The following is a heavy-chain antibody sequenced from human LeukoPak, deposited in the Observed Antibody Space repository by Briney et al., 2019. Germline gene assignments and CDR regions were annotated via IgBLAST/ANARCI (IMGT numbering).Heavy chain of an antibody. CDR2: INHSGST. D-gene: IGHD6-13*01. CDR3: ASGSSSWYGEFDY. CDR1: GGSISSSNYY. V-gene: IGHV4-39*07. J-gene: IGHJ4*02. Sequence: PSETLSLTCTVSGGSISSSNYYWSWIRQPPGKGLEWIGEINHSGSTNYNPSLKSRVTISVDTSKNQFSLKLSSVTAADTAVYYCASGSSSWYGEFDYWGQGTLVTVSS.